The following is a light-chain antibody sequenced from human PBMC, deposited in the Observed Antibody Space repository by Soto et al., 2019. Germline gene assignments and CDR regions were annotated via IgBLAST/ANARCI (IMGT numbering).Light chain of an antibody. CDR1: SSDVGGYNY. CDR3: SSYRRINTYV. J-gene: IGLJ1*01. Sequence: QSAITQPASGSGSPGQSITISCTGTSSDVGGYNYVSWYQQHPGKAPKLTIYEVSNRPSGISNRFSGSKSGNTASLTISGLQAEDASDYSCSSYRRINTYVFGTGTKVTV. V-gene: IGLV2-14*01. CDR2: EVS.